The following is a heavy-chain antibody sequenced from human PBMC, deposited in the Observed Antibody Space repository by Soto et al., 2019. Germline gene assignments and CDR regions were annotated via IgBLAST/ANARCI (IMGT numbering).Heavy chain of an antibody. CDR1: GYTFTSYD. Sequence: ASVKVSCKASGYTFTSYDINWVRQATGEGLEWMGWMNPNSGNTGYAQKFQGRDTMTRNTSISTANMELSSQRSEDTAVYYSARGRGYYDFWSGYSLSDYFYGIDVWGQGTTVTVSS. J-gene: IGHJ6*02. V-gene: IGHV1-8*01. D-gene: IGHD3-3*01. CDR2: MNPNSGNT. CDR3: ARGRGYYDFWSGYSLSDYFYGIDV.